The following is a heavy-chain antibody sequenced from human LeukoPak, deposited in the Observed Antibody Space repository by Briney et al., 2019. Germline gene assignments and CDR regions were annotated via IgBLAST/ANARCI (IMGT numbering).Heavy chain of an antibody. Sequence: ASVKVSCKSSGYTFTGYYMHWVRQAPGQGFEWMGWINPNTGGINYAQKFQGRVTMTRDTSISAAYMELSRLRSDDTAVYYCARDPYSNYFDYWGQGTLVTVSS. CDR3: ARDPYSNYFDY. J-gene: IGHJ4*02. D-gene: IGHD5-18*01. CDR1: GYTFTGYY. V-gene: IGHV1-2*02. CDR2: INPNTGGI.